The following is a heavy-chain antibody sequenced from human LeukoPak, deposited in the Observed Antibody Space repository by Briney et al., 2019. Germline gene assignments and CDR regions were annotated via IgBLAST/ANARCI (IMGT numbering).Heavy chain of an antibody. CDR2: ISSDGSST. V-gene: IGHV3-74*01. CDR1: GFTFISYW. D-gene: IGHD5-18*01. CDR3: GRDPPVDTAMIF. J-gene: IGHJ4*02. Sequence: GGSLRLSCAASGFTFISYWRHGVGQAPGKGLVGVSCISSDGSSTSYADSVKGRFTISRDNAKNTLYLQMNSLRAEDTAVYYCGRDPPVDTAMIFGGQGTLVTVSS.